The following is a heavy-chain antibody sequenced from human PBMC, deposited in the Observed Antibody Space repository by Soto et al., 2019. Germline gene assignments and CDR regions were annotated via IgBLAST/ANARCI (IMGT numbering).Heavy chain of an antibody. CDR3: ARVLTDSSGWYNFDY. D-gene: IGHD6-19*01. CDR2: IKPSGGST. V-gene: IGHV1-46*01. J-gene: IGHJ4*02. CDR1: GYTFTSYH. Sequence: GASVKVSCKASGYTFTSYHMHWVRQAPGQGLEWMGVIKPSGGSTTYAQKFQGRVTMTRDTSTSTVYMELSSLRSEDTAVYYCARVLTDSSGWYNFDYWGQGTVVTVSS.